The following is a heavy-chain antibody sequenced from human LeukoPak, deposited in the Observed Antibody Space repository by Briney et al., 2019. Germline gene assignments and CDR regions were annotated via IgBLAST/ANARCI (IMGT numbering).Heavy chain of an antibody. CDR1: GFTFSSYW. Sequence: GGSLRLSCAASGFTFSSYWMSWVRQAPGKGLEWVANIKQDGSEKYNVDSVKGRFTISRDNAKNSLYLQMNSLRAEDTAVYYCARASGWYLYYFDYWGQGTLVTVSS. CDR3: ARASGWYLYYFDY. D-gene: IGHD6-19*01. J-gene: IGHJ4*02. V-gene: IGHV3-7*01. CDR2: IKQDGSEK.